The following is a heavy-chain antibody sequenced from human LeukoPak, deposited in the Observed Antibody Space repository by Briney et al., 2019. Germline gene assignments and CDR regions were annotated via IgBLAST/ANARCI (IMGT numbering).Heavy chain of an antibody. V-gene: IGHV4-59*08. CDR1: GGFIDGYY. J-gene: IGHJ3*02. CDR2: IYYSGTT. Sequence: SETLSLTCTVSGGFIDGYYWSWIRQPPGKGLEWIGYIYYSGTTNYNPSLKSRVTISVDTSKNQFSLKLSSLTTADTAVFYCARHKAGTTPRNAFDIWGQGTMVTVSS. D-gene: IGHD1-7*01. CDR3: ARHKAGTTPRNAFDI.